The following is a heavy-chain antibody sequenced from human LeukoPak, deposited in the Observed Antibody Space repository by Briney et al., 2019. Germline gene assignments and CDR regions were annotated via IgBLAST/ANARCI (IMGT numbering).Heavy chain of an antibody. CDR2: INSSSSYI. CDR3: ARDYYDSSGYSGAFDI. V-gene: IGHV3-21*05. CDR1: GLTFSSYE. D-gene: IGHD3-22*01. J-gene: IGHJ3*02. Sequence: PGGSLRLSCAASGLTFSSYERNWVGQARGKGLEGVSYINSSSSYIYYADSVKGRFTISRDNAQNSLYLQMNSLRAEDTAVYYCARDYYDSSGYSGAFDIWGQGTMVTVSS.